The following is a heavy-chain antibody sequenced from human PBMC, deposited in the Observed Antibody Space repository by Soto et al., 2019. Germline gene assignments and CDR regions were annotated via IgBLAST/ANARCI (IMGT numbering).Heavy chain of an antibody. D-gene: IGHD6-19*01. V-gene: IGHV1-2*02. J-gene: IGHJ4*02. CDR2: INANSGGT. CDR1: GYTCSDYY. Sequence: GASVKVSCKASGYTCSDYYMHWVLQAPGQGLEWMGWINANSGGTTYAQKFQGRVTMTRDTSISTAYMELSRLSSDDTAIYYCARLQIEVAGTNWGQGTLVTVSS. CDR3: ARLQIEVAGTN.